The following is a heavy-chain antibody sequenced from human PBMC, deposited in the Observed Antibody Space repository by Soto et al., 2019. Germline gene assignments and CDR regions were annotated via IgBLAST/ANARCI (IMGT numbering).Heavy chain of an antibody. Sequence: EVQLLESGGGLVQPGGSLRLSCAASGFTFSSYAMSWVRQAPGKGLEWVSAISGSGGSTYYADSVKGRFTISRDNSKNTLYLQMNSLRAEDTAVYYCAKDVAGDVWSSYYYYYYYMDVWGKGTTVTVSS. V-gene: IGHV3-23*01. J-gene: IGHJ6*03. CDR3: AKDVAGDVWSSYYYYYYYMDV. CDR1: GFTFSSYA. D-gene: IGHD3-16*01. CDR2: ISGSGGST.